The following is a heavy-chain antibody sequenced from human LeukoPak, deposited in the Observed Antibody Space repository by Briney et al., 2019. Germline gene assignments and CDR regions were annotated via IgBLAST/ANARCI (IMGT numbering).Heavy chain of an antibody. CDR2: ISAYNGNT. J-gene: IGHJ6*02. CDR1: GYTFTSYG. Sequence: ASVKVSCEASGYTFTSYGISWVRQAPGQGLEWMGWISAYNGNTNYAQKLQGRVTMTTDTSTSTAYMELRSLRSDDTAVYYCGKQLIYYYYGMDVWGQGTTVTVSS. D-gene: IGHD6-13*01. CDR3: GKQLIYYYYGMDV. V-gene: IGHV1-18*01.